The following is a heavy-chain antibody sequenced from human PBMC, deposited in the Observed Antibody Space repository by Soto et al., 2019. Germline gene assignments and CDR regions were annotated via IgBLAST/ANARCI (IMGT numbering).Heavy chain of an antibody. V-gene: IGHV4-59*01. Sequence: QVQLQESGPGLVKPSETLSLTCTVSGAFSSTYYWSWIRQPPGKGLEWIGYMNNIGRTNYNPSLKSRVTISLDTSKNQFSLKLSSVIAADTAFYYCARSFCRDAVRCNWFDPWGLGTLVTASS. CDR2: MNNIGRT. J-gene: IGHJ5*02. CDR3: ARSFCRDAVRCNWFDP. CDR1: GAFSSTYY. D-gene: IGHD2-8*01.